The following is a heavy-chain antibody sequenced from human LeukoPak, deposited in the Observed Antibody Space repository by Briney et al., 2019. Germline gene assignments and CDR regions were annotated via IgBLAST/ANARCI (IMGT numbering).Heavy chain of an antibody. CDR1: GGSISSSSYY. CDR2: IYYSGST. D-gene: IGHD3-22*01. CDR3: ARLNYYDSSGYPSYYFDY. V-gene: IGHV4-39*01. J-gene: IGHJ4*02. Sequence: SETLSLTCTVSGGSISSSSYYWGWIRQPPGKGLEWIGSIYYSGSTYYNPSLKSRVTISVDTSKNQFSLKLSSVTAADTAVYYCARLNYYDSSGYPSYYFDYWGQGTLVTVSS.